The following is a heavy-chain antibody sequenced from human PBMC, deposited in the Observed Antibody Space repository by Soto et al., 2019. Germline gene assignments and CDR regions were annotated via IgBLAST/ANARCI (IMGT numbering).Heavy chain of an antibody. V-gene: IGHV1-24*01. J-gene: IGHJ6*02. D-gene: IGHD2-2*01. CDR1: GYTLTELS. CDR3: ATNARSTAYYGMDV. Sequence: VASVKVSCKVSGYTLTELSMHWVRQAPGKGLEWMGGFDPEDGETIYAQKFQGRVTMTEDTSTDTAYMELSSLRSEDTAVYYCATNARSTAYYGMDVWGQGTTVTVSS. CDR2: FDPEDGET.